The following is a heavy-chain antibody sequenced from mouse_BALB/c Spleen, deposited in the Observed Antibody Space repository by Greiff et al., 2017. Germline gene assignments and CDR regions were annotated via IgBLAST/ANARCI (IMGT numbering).Heavy chain of an antibody. V-gene: IGHV1-12*01. CDR3: ARPIYYGNDPWFAY. D-gene: IGHD2-2*01. CDR2: IYPGNGDT. J-gene: IGHJ3*01. CDR1: GYSFTSYN. Sequence: QPGAVLVKPGASVKMSCKASGYSFTSYNMHWVKQTPGPGLAWFGSIYPGNGDTSYNQKFKGKATLTADNSSSTAYMQLSSLTSEDSAVYYCARPIYYGNDPWFAYWGQGTRGTVAA.